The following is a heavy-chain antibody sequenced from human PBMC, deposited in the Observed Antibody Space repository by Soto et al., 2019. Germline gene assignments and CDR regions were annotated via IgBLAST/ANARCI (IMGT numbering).Heavy chain of an antibody. J-gene: IGHJ4*02. Sequence: PGGPLRLSCAASGFPFSNYAVTCVRQAPGKGLEWVSTISGSGGSTYYADSVKGRFTTSRDNSKNTLYLQMNSLRAEDTAVYYCAKDQGSSWYEIDYWGQGTLVTVSS. D-gene: IGHD6-13*01. CDR1: GFPFSNYA. CDR3: AKDQGSSWYEIDY. CDR2: ISGSGGST. V-gene: IGHV3-23*01.